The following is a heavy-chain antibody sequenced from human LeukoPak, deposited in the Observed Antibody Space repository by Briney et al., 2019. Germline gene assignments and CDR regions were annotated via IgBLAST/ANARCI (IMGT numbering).Heavy chain of an antibody. CDR1: GYTFSSYD. Sequence: ASVKVSCKASGYTFSSYDINWVRQATGQGLEWMGWMNPNSGNTGYAQKFQGRVTITRNTSISTAQMELSSLRSEDTAVCYCARAPKWQGYYYYMDVWGKGTTVTVSS. CDR3: ARAPKWQGYYYYMDV. D-gene: IGHD5-12*01. V-gene: IGHV1-8*03. J-gene: IGHJ6*03. CDR2: MNPNSGNT.